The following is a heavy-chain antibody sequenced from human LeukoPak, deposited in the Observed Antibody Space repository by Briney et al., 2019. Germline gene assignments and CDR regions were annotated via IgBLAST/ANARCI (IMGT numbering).Heavy chain of an antibody. V-gene: IGHV3-11*04. CDR3: NYGSGSYYSSYYYYMDV. CDR2: ISSSGSTI. J-gene: IGHJ6*03. CDR1: GFTFSDYY. Sequence: GGSLRLSCAASGFTFSDYYMSWIRQAPGKGLEWVSYISSSGSTIYYADSVKGRFTISRDNAKNSLYLQMNSLRAEDTAVYYCNYGSGSYYSSYYYYMDVWGKGTTVTVSS. D-gene: IGHD3-10*01.